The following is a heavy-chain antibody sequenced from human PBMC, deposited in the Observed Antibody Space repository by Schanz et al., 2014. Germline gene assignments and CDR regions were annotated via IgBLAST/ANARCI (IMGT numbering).Heavy chain of an antibody. J-gene: IGHJ6*02. CDR2: IYSGDNT. V-gene: IGHV3-53*01. D-gene: IGHD1-7*01. CDR1: GFTVTSYY. CDR3: ASLIGTTSAHFYGMDV. Sequence: EMQLVESGGGLIQPGGSLRLSCAASGFTVTSYYMSWVRQAPGKGLEWVSVIYSGDNTYYADSVKGRFTISRDNSKNTVYPQMNSLRAEDTAVYFCASLIGTTSAHFYGMDVWGQGTTVTVSS.